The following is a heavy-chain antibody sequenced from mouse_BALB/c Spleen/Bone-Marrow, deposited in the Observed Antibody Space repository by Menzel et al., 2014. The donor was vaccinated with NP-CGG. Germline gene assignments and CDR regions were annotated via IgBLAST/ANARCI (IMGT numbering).Heavy chain of an antibody. J-gene: IGHJ1*01. V-gene: IGHV3-2*02. CDR2: ISYSGST. D-gene: IGHD2-1*01. CDR3: AGNYWYFDV. Sequence: EVMLVESGPGLVKPSQSLSLTCTVTGYSITSDYAWNWIRQFPGNKLEWMGYISYSGSTSYNPSPKSRISISRDTSKNQFFLQLNSVTTEDTATYYCAGNYWYFDVWGAGTTVTVSS. CDR1: GYSITSDYA.